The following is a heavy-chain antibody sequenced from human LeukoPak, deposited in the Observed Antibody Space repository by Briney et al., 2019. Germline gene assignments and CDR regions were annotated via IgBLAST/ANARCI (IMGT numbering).Heavy chain of an antibody. CDR3: ARVPYGSGYDPFDY. D-gene: IGHD5-12*01. Sequence: GGSLRLSCAASGFTFSSYGMHWVRQAPGKGLEWVAVIWYDGSNKYYADSVKGRFTISRDNSKNTLYPQMNSLRAEDTAVYYCARVPYGSGYDPFDYWGQGTLVTVSS. J-gene: IGHJ4*02. V-gene: IGHV3-33*01. CDR1: GFTFSSYG. CDR2: IWYDGSNK.